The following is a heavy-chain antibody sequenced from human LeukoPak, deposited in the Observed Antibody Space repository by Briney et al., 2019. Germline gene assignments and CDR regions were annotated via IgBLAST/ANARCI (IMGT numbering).Heavy chain of an antibody. CDR3: AGDGYDSSGYELVYFDY. D-gene: IGHD3-22*01. J-gene: IGHJ4*02. V-gene: IGHV3-21*01. CDR2: ISSSSYI. Sequence: GGSLRLSCAASGFTFANYVTHWVRQAPGKGLEWVSSISSSSYIYYADSVKGRFTISRDNAKNSLYLQMNSLRAEDTAVYYCAGDGYDSSGYELVYFDYWGQGTLVTVSS. CDR1: GFTFANYV.